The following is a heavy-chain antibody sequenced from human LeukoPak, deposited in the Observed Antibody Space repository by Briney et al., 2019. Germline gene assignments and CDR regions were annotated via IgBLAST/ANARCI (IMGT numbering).Heavy chain of an antibody. CDR2: ISSSGSTI. Sequence: PGGSLRLSCAASGLTFSSYEMNWVRQAPGKGLEWVSYISSSGSTIYYADSVKGRFAISRDNAKNSLYLQMNSLRAEDTAVYYCAKDQRGLWFGAYDYWGQGTLVTVSS. CDR3: AKDQRGLWFGAYDY. V-gene: IGHV3-48*03. CDR1: GLTFSSYE. D-gene: IGHD3-10*01. J-gene: IGHJ4*02.